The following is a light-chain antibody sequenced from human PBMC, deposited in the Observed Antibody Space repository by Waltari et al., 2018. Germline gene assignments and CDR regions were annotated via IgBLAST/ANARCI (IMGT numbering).Light chain of an antibody. CDR2: WGS. CDR3: QQYYSSPHT. J-gene: IGKJ5*01. Sequence: DIVMTQSPDSLAVSLGERATINCKSSQRVLPSSNNKTYLAWYRQKPGQPPKLLIYWGSTRESGVPDRISGSGSGTDFTLTISSLQAEDVAVYYCQQYYSSPHTFGLGTRLEIK. CDR1: QRVLPSSNNKTY. V-gene: IGKV4-1*01.